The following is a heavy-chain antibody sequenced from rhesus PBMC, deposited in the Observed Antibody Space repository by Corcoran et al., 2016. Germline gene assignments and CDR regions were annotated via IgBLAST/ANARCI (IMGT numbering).Heavy chain of an antibody. D-gene: IGHD5-36*01. V-gene: IGHV4-76*01. J-gene: IGHJ4*01. Sequence: QVQLQESGPGVVKPSETLSLTCAVSGYSISSGYDWCWIRQLPGKGLEWIWYIYGSSGSTNYNPSLKNRVPISKDTSKNQFSLKLSSVTAADTAVYYCARDRGYSYGPLDYWGQGVLVTVSS. CDR2: IYGSSGST. CDR1: GYSISSGYD. CDR3: ARDRGYSYGPLDY.